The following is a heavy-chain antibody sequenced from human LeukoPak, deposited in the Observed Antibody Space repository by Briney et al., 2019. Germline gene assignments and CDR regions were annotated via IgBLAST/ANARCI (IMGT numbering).Heavy chain of an antibody. D-gene: IGHD3-3*01. CDR3: ARHQGVVDL. CDR1: GGSFNGFF. Sequence: SETLSLTCAVYGGSFNGFFWTWIRQPPGKGLEWIGEINHSGGTNYNPSLKSRVAISVDTSKNQFSLRLTSVTVADTAVYYCARHQGVVDLWGLGSLVTVSS. J-gene: IGHJ2*01. V-gene: IGHV4-34*01. CDR2: INHSGGT.